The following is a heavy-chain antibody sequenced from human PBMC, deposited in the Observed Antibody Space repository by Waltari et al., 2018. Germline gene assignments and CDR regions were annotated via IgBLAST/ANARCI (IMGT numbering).Heavy chain of an antibody. Sequence: QVQPVQSGAEVTKPGASVKVSCKASGYTFTGYYMRWFRQAPGQGLEWMGWINPNSGGTNYAQKFQGRVTMTRDTSISTAYMELSRLRSDDTAVYYCARQLLRPRGYMDVWGKGTTVTVSS. CDR2: INPNSGGT. CDR3: ARQLLRPRGYMDV. CDR1: GYTFTGYY. D-gene: IGHD3-3*01. J-gene: IGHJ6*03. V-gene: IGHV1-2*02.